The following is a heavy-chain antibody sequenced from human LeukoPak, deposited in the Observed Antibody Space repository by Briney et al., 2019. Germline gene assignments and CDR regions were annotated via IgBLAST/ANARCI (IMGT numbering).Heavy chain of an antibody. D-gene: IGHD5-18*01. J-gene: IGHJ4*02. CDR3: ARDNGYSYGQPYFDY. V-gene: IGHV4-61*01. Sequence: PSETLSLTCTVSGGSISSSSYYWGWIRQPPGKGLEWIGYIYYSGSTNYNPSLKSRVTISVDTSKNQFSLKLSSVTAADTAVYYCARDNGYSYGQPYFDYWGQGTLVTVSS. CDR2: IYYSGST. CDR1: GGSISSSSYY.